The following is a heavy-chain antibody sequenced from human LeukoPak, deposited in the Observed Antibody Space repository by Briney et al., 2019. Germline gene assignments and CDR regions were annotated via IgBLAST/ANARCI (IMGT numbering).Heavy chain of an antibody. V-gene: IGHV3-23*01. Sequence: GGSLRLSCAASGFTFSSSAMSWVRQAPGKGLEWVSAISNNGGYTYYADSVQGRFTISRDNSKSTLCLQMSSLRAEDTAVYYCARGGSDIVVVPAASTSTYFDYWGQGTLVTVSS. CDR2: ISNNGGYT. CDR3: ARGGSDIVVVPAASTSTYFDY. J-gene: IGHJ4*02. CDR1: GFTFSSSA. D-gene: IGHD2-2*01.